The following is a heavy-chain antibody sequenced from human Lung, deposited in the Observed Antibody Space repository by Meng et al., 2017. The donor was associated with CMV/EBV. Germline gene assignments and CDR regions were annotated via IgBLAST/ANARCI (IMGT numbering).Heavy chain of an antibody. J-gene: IGHJ4*02. V-gene: IGHV4-34*01. CDR1: GGSFSDYY. Sequence: HVRITQVGAGLLKPSPTLSLTCGVYGGSFSDYYWTWIRQPPGKGLEWIGEIDHSGSTNYNPSLKSRVTISVDTSKNQFSLKLTSVIATDTAVYYCARVPLVTIIRGRLNYFDYWGQGTLVTVSS. CDR2: IDHSGST. D-gene: IGHD3-10*01. CDR3: ARVPLVTIIRGRLNYFDY.